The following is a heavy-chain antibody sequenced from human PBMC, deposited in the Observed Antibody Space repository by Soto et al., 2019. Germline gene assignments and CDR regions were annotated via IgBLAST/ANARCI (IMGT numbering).Heavy chain of an antibody. Sequence: PSETLSLTCTVSGGSISSGGYYWSWIRQHPGKGLEWIGYIYYSGGTYYNPSLKSRVTISVDTSKNQFSLKLSSVTAADTAVYYCAMNTPDTYYYDSSGPHMAFDIWGQGTMVTVSS. CDR1: GGSISSGGYY. D-gene: IGHD3-22*01. V-gene: IGHV4-31*03. CDR2: IYYSGGT. CDR3: AMNTPDTYYYDSSGPHMAFDI. J-gene: IGHJ3*02.